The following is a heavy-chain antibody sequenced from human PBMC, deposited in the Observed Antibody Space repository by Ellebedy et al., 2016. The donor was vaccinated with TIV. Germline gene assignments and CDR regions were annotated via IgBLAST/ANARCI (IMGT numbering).Heavy chain of an antibody. CDR1: GFTFSDYY. CDR2: ISSSGGTI. CDR3: ARGGAYSSHWYLDS. J-gene: IGHJ4*02. V-gene: IGHV3-11*01. D-gene: IGHD3-22*01. Sequence: GGSLRLSCEASGFTFSDYYMNWIRQAPGKGLEWLSYISSSGGTIYYADSVKGRLTISRDNVKNLLYLQMNSLRVQDTAVYYCARGGAYSSHWYLDSWGQGTLVIVSS.